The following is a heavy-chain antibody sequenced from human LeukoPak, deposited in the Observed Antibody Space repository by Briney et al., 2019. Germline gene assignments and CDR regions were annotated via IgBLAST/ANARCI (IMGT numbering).Heavy chain of an antibody. Sequence: GGSLRLSCAASGFPFNTYTMNWVRQVPGKGLERVSSITSTSNYINYADSVKGRFTISRDNAKNSLYLQMNSLRAEDTAVYYCARVFRNSGSYFDYWGRGTLVTVSS. V-gene: IGHV3-21*01. CDR1: GFPFNTYT. D-gene: IGHD1-26*01. CDR2: ITSTSNYI. CDR3: ARVFRNSGSYFDY. J-gene: IGHJ4*02.